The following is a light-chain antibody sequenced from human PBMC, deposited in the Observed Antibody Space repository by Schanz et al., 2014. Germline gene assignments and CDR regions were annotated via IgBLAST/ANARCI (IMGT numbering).Light chain of an antibody. CDR3: GADHGSGSHFVDV. J-gene: IGLJ3*02. Sequence: QLVLTQPPSASASLGASVTLTCTLSSDYTTYKVDWYQQRPGKGPRFVMRVGTGGIVGSKGDGIPDRFSVLGSGLNRYLTIKKIQEEDESDYHCGADHGSGSHFVDVFGGGTKVTVL. CDR1: SDYTTYK. V-gene: IGLV9-49*01. CDR2: VGTGGIVG.